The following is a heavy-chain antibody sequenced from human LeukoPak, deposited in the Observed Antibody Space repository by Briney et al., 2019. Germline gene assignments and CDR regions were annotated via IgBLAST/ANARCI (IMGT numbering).Heavy chain of an antibody. CDR2: INQDGSEK. D-gene: IGHD3-9*01. CDR1: GFTFSSSW. CDR3: ARDSDGAWLN. Sequence: GGSLRLSCAASGFTFSSSWMTWVRQAPGKGLEWVANINQDGSEKYYVDSVRGRFTISRDNAKNSLYLQMNSLRVEDTAVYYCARDSDGAWLNWGQGTMVTVSS. J-gene: IGHJ3*01. V-gene: IGHV3-7*04.